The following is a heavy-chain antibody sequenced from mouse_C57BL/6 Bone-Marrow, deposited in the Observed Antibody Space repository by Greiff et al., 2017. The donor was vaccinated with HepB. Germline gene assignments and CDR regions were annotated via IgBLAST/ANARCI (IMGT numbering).Heavy chain of an antibody. D-gene: IGHD1-1*01. CDR3: ARTITTVVGDY. Sequence: EVQLVESGPELVKPGASVKISCKASGYSFTGYYMNWVKQSPEKSLEWIGEINPSTGGTTYNQKFKAKATLTVDKSSSTAYMQLKSLTSEDSAVYYCARTITTVVGDYWGQGTTLTVSS. CDR1: GYSFTGYY. V-gene: IGHV1-42*01. J-gene: IGHJ2*01. CDR2: INPSTGGT.